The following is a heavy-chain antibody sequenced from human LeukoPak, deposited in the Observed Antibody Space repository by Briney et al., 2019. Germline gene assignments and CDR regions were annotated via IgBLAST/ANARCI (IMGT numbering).Heavy chain of an antibody. CDR1: GFTFSSYG. CDR2: IRYDGSNK. Sequence: GGSLRLSCAASGFTFSSYGMHWVRQAPGKGLEWVAFIRYDGSNKYYAGSVKGRFTISRDNSKNTLYLQMNSLRAEDTAVYFCARGFCSGGTCYRVTGTFDVWGLGTMVTVSS. V-gene: IGHV3-30*02. J-gene: IGHJ3*01. D-gene: IGHD2-15*01. CDR3: ARGFCSGGTCYRVTGTFDV.